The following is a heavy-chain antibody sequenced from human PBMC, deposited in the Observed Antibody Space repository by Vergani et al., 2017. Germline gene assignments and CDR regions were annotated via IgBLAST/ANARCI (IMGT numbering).Heavy chain of an antibody. CDR2: IIPIFGTA. D-gene: IGHD3-10*01. CDR1: GGTFSSYA. Sequence: QVQLVQSGAEVKKPGSSVKVSCKASGGTFSSYAISWVRQAPGQGLEWMGGIIPIFGTANYAQKFQGRVTITADESTSTAYMELSSLRSEDTAVYYCARGTVDYYGSGSFGLEAFDIWGQGTMVTVSS. CDR3: ARGTVDYYGSGSFGLEAFDI. V-gene: IGHV1-69*01. J-gene: IGHJ3*02.